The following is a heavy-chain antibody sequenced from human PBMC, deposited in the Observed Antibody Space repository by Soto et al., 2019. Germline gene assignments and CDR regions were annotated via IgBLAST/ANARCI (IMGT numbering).Heavy chain of an antibody. CDR2: FDPEDGET. J-gene: IGHJ5*02. CDR1: GYTLTELS. CDR3: ATDPSYYGSGRSPGNWFDP. D-gene: IGHD3-10*01. V-gene: IGHV1-24*01. Sequence: ASVKVSCKVSGYTLTELSMHWVRQAPGKGLEWMGGFDPEDGETIYAQKFQGRVTMTEDTSTDTAYMELSSLRSEDTAVYYCATDPSYYGSGRSPGNWFDPWGQGTLVTVSS.